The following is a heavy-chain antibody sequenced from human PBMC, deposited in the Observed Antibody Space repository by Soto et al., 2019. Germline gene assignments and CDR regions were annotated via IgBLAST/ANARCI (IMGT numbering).Heavy chain of an antibody. CDR3: VKDGSSGWPYYYGMDV. V-gene: IGHV3-30*18. J-gene: IGHJ6*02. Sequence: PGGSLRLSCAASGFTFSSYAMHWVRQAPGKGLEWVAVISYDGRNKYYAGSVKGRFTISRDNSKNTLYLQMSSLRAEDTAVYYCVKDGSSGWPYYYGMDVWGQGTTVTVSS. D-gene: IGHD6-19*01. CDR2: ISYDGRNK. CDR1: GFTFSSYA.